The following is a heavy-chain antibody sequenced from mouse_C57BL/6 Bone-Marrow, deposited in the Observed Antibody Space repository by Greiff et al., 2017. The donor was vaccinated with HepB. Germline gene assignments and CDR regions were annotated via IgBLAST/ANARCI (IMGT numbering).Heavy chain of an antibody. CDR2: ISSGGKT. J-gene: IGHJ1*01. Sequence: EVQLQESGGGLVKPGGSLKLSCAASGFTFNYFAMSWVRQTPDKRLEWVASISSGGKTYFSDSVKGRFIVSRDNARNVLYLQMTSLRSEDTAMYYCARRYGDDNAYWYFDVWGAGTTVTVSS. D-gene: IGHD1-1*01. CDR3: ARRYGDDNAYWYFDV. CDR1: GFTFNYFA. V-gene: IGHV5-6-5*01.